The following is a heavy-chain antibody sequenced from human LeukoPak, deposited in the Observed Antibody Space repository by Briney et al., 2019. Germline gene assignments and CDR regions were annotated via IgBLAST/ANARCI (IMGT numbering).Heavy chain of an antibody. Sequence: GGSLTLSCAVSGFTFSTYAMAWVRQAPGKGLQWVSLISGTGGSTYDADSVKGRFTISRDNSKNTLYLQMSSLRAEDTAVYYCAKLQGAWRLYYESSGSYYFDSWGQGTLVTVSS. V-gene: IGHV3-23*01. CDR2: ISGTGGST. J-gene: IGHJ4*02. CDR3: AKLQGAWRLYYESSGSYYFDS. D-gene: IGHD3-22*01. CDR1: GFTFSTYA.